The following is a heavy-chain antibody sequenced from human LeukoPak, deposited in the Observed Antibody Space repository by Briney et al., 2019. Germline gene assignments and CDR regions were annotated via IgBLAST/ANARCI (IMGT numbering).Heavy chain of an antibody. CDR2: INPNSGGT. CDR1: GYTFTGYY. Sequence: EASVKVSCKASGYTFTGYYMHWVRQAPGQGLEWMGWINPNSGGTNYAQKFQGRVTMTRDTSISTAYMELSRLRSDDTAVYYCARDRAHSSSWYGYYYYGMDVWGQGTTVTVSS. D-gene: IGHD6-13*01. J-gene: IGHJ6*02. V-gene: IGHV1-2*02. CDR3: ARDRAHSSSWYGYYYYGMDV.